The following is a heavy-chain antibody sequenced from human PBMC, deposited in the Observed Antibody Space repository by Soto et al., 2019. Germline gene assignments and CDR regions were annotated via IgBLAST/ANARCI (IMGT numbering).Heavy chain of an antibody. V-gene: IGHV3-33*01. J-gene: IGHJ6*03. Sequence: GGSLRLSCAASGFTFSSYGMHWVRQAPGKGLEWVAVIWYDGSNKYYADSVKGRFTISRDNSKNTLYLQMNSLRAEDTAVYYCARESTTDYYYMDVWGKGTTVTVS. CDR1: GFTFSSYG. CDR3: ARESTTDYYYMDV. CDR2: IWYDGSNK. D-gene: IGHD1-1*01.